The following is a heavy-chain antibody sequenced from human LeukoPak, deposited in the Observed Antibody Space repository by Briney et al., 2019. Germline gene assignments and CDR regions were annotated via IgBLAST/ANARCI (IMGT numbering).Heavy chain of an antibody. CDR3: AGRFSSGEGY. V-gene: IGHV3-30*02. J-gene: IGHJ4*02. CDR1: GFSFSHYP. D-gene: IGHD6-19*01. CDR2: IWDDGSYK. Sequence: GGSLRLPCVASGFSFSHYPMHWVRQAPGKGLEWVAVIWDDGSYKDYGDSVKGRFTISRDNSKNTLYLDMISLRAEDTAVYFCAGRFSSGEGYWGQGTHVTVSS.